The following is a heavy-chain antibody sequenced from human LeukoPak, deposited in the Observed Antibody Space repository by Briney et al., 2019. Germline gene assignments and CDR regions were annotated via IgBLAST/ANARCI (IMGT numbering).Heavy chain of an antibody. V-gene: IGHV3-33*06. Sequence: GGSLRLSCAASRFTFSSYGMHWVRQAPGKGLEWVAVIWYDGSNKYYADSVKGRFTISRDNSKNTLYLQMNSLRAEDTAVYYCAKSSSIMVRGETDDAFDIWGQGTMVTVSS. D-gene: IGHD3-10*01. CDR3: AKSSSIMVRGETDDAFDI. J-gene: IGHJ3*02. CDR1: RFTFSSYG. CDR2: IWYDGSNK.